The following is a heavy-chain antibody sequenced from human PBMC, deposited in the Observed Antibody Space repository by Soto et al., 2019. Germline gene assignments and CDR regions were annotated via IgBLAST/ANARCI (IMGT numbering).Heavy chain of an antibody. V-gene: IGHV3-23*01. J-gene: IGHJ4*02. CDR2: ISGSGGST. CDR3: AKDPEGPPSHFDY. CDR1: GFTFSSYA. Sequence: GGSLRLSCAASGFTFSSYAMSWVRQAPGKGLEWVSAISGSGGSTYYADSVKGRFTISRDNSKNTLYLQMNSLRAEDTAIYYCAKDPEGPPSHFDYWGQGTLVTVSS.